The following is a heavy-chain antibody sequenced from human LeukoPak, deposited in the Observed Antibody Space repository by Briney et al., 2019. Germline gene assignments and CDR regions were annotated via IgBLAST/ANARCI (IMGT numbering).Heavy chain of an antibody. J-gene: IGHJ6*04. CDR3: ARGPYDFWSGYYTLNYGMDV. Sequence: GGSLRLSCAASGFTFNNFWMHWVRQGPGKGLVWVARSNNKGTETVYADSVKGRFTISRDNAKNTLYLQMNSLRAEDTAVYYCARGPYDFWSGYYTLNYGMDVWGERTPVTVSS. CDR1: GFTFNNFW. V-gene: IGHV3-74*01. D-gene: IGHD3-3*01. CDR2: SNNKGTET.